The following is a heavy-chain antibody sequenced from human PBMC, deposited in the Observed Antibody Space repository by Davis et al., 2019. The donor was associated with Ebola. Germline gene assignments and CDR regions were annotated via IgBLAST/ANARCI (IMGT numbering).Heavy chain of an antibody. J-gene: IGHJ6*02. CDR2: ITPDGSST. CDR1: GFTFSRYW. Sequence: PGGSLRLSCAASGFTFSRYWMHWVRQAPGKGLVWVARITPDGSSTSYADSVRGRFTISRDNAKSTLYLQMSSLRAEDTAVYYCARGSQNMDVWGQGTTVTVSS. V-gene: IGHV3-74*01. CDR3: ARGSQNMDV.